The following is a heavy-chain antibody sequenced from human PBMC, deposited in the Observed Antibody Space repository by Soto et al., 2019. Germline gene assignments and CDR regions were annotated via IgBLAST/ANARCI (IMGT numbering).Heavy chain of an antibody. J-gene: IGHJ4*02. D-gene: IGHD5-18*01. Sequence: GGSLRLSCAASGFTFSSYAMHWVRQAPGKGLEWVALISYDGSNKYYADSVKGRFTISRDNSKNTLYLQMNSLRAEDTAVYYCAREGIGYSYGFDYWGQGTLVTVSS. CDR3: AREGIGYSYGFDY. V-gene: IGHV3-30-3*01. CDR1: GFTFSSYA. CDR2: ISYDGSNK.